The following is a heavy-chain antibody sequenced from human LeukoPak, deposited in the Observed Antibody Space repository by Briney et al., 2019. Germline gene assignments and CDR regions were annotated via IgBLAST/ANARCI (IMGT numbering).Heavy chain of an antibody. J-gene: IGHJ4*02. CDR3: AKDRAGGAGTRFDY. CDR1: GFTFSSYA. D-gene: IGHD6-19*01. CDR2: ISGSGGSA. V-gene: IGHV3-23*01. Sequence: GGSLRLSCAASGFTFSSYAMSWVRQAPGKGLEWVSAISGSGGSAYYADSVKGRLTISRDNSKNTLYLQMNSLRAEDTAVYYCAKDRAGGAGTRFDYWGQGTLVTVSS.